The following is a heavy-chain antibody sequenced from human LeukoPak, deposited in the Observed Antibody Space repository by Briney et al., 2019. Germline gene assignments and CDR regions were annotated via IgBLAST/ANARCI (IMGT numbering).Heavy chain of an antibody. J-gene: IGHJ6*02. CDR1: GGTFSSYA. CDR2: IIPIFGTA. Sequence: GASVKVSCKASGGTFSSYAISWVRQAPGQGLEWMGGIIPIFGTANYAQRFQGRVTITADESTSTAYMELSSLRSEDTAVYYCARINGGSGRLMDVWGQGTTVTVSS. V-gene: IGHV1-69*01. CDR3: ARINGGSGRLMDV. D-gene: IGHD3-10*01.